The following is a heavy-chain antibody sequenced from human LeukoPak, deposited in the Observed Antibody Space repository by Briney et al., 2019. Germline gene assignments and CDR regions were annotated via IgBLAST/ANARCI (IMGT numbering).Heavy chain of an antibody. D-gene: IGHD3-3*01. CDR2: VQNDGSDE. Sequence: PGGSLRLSCVASGFTFSKYAMHWVRQAPGKGLEWVAFVQNDGSDEYYADSVKGRFTISRDNAKNSLYLQMNSLRAEDTAVYYCARENFWSPPGDDAFDIWGQGTMVTVSS. J-gene: IGHJ3*02. V-gene: IGHV3-30*04. CDR3: ARENFWSPPGDDAFDI. CDR1: GFTFSKYA.